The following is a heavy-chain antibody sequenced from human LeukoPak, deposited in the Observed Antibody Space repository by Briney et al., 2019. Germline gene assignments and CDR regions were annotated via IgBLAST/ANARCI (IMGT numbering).Heavy chain of an antibody. CDR3: ARGRGWLQSEYYFDY. D-gene: IGHD5-24*01. CDR2: ISPSGGSS. J-gene: IGHJ4*02. CDR1: GYTFTDYY. Sequence: ASVKVSCKASGYTFTDYYIHWVRQAPGQGLEWMGIISPSGGSSSYAQKFQGRVTMTRDKSTSTVYMELSRLRSEDTAVYYCARGRGWLQSEYYFDYWGQGTLVTVSS. V-gene: IGHV1-46*01.